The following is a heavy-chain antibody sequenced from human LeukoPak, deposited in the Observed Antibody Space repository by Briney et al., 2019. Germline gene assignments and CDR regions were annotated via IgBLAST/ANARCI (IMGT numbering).Heavy chain of an antibody. J-gene: IGHJ4*02. CDR1: GYTFTGYY. Sequence: GASVKVSCKASGYTFTGYYIHWVRQAPGQGLEWMGWINPYSGGTNFAQKFQGRVSMTRDTSISTAYMELSRLGSDDTAVYYCALGATVVEFDSWGQGTLVTVSS. V-gene: IGHV1-2*02. D-gene: IGHD4-23*01. CDR2: INPYSGGT. CDR3: ALGATVVEFDS.